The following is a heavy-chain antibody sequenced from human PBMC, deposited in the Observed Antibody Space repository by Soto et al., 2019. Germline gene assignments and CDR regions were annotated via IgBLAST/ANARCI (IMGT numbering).Heavy chain of an antibody. J-gene: IGHJ4*02. CDR2: ISYDGGSK. Sequence: GGSLRLSCAASGFTFSTYCIHWVRQAPGKGLEWVALISYDGGSKYYGDSVKGRFIISRDNSHNTVSLQMNSLRADDTAVYFCAKEQLAMTVVVADYFDSWGQGTLVTVSS. CDR1: GFTFSTYC. CDR3: AKEQLAMTVVVADYFDS. D-gene: IGHD3-22*01. V-gene: IGHV3-30*18.